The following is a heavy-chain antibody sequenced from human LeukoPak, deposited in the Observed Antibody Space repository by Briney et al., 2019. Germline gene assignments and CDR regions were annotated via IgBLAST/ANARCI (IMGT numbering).Heavy chain of an antibody. CDR3: ARGDYDSSGYNAYFDY. D-gene: IGHD3-22*01. V-gene: IGHV4-61*05. J-gene: IGHJ4*02. Sequence: SETLSLTCTVSGGSISSSSYYWSWLRQPPGKGLEWIGEINHSGSTNYNPSLKSRVTISVDTSKNQFSLKLSSVTAADTAVYYCARGDYDSSGYNAYFDYWGQGTLVTVSS. CDR1: GGSISSSSYY. CDR2: INHSGST.